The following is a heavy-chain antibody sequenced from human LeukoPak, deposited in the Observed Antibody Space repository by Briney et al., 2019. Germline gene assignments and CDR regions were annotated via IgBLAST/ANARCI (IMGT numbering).Heavy chain of an antibody. CDR1: GGSISSYY. V-gene: IGHV4-59*01. CDR3: ARSLSPGIAVA. CDR2: TYYSGST. J-gene: IGHJ4*02. D-gene: IGHD6-19*01. Sequence: SETLSLTCTVSGGSISSYYWSWIRQPPGKGLEWIGYTYYSGSTNYNPSLKSRVTISVDTSKNQFSLKLSSVTAADTAVYYCARSLSPGIAVAWGQGTLVTVSS.